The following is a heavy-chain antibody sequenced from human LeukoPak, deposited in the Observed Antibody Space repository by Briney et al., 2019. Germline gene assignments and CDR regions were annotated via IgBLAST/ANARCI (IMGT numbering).Heavy chain of an antibody. Sequence: PGGSRRLSCAASGFTFSSYSMNWVRQAPGKGLEWVSGISWNSGSIGYADSAKGRFTISRDNAKNSLYLQMNSLRAEDTAVYYCARDLAYSSSWYAVGSNWFDPWGQGTLVTVSS. CDR2: ISWNSGSI. D-gene: IGHD6-13*01. J-gene: IGHJ5*02. CDR3: ARDLAYSSSWYAVGSNWFDP. V-gene: IGHV3-48*04. CDR1: GFTFSSYS.